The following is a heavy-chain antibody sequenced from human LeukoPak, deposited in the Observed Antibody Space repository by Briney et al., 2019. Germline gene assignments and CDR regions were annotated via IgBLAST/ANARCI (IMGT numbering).Heavy chain of an antibody. CDR1: GFTFSSYW. CDR2: IKEDGREI. Sequence: GGSLRLSCAASGFTFSSYWMTWVRQAPGKGVEWVANIKEDGREIYYLDSVKGRFTISRDNTKNSLYLQMNSLRAEDTAVYYCAIGVYHYDYWGQGTLVTVSS. D-gene: IGHD3-3*01. CDR3: AIGVYHYDY. J-gene: IGHJ4*02. V-gene: IGHV3-7*01.